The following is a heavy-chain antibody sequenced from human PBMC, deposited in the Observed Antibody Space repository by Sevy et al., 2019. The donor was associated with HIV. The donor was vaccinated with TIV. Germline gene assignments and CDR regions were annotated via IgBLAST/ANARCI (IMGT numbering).Heavy chain of an antibody. D-gene: IGHD3-10*01. Sequence: ASVKVSCKASGYTFTSHEINWVRQAPGQGLEWMGWINVKSGETGYAQKFQGRVTMTRDTSITTVYMELSSLRSDDTAVYFCARDEQRPYYYGSGNMGYWGQGTLVTVSS. J-gene: IGHJ4*02. CDR1: GYTFTSHE. CDR3: ARDEQRPYYYGSGNMGY. CDR2: INVKSGET. V-gene: IGHV1-8*01.